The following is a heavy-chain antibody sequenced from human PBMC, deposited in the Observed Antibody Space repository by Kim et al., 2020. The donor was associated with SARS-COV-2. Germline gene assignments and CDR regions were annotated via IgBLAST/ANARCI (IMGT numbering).Heavy chain of an antibody. CDR2: ISFIVVHT. J-gene: IGHJ4*02. D-gene: IGHD3-9*01. Sequence: GSLRLSCAASGSTFSSYSMNWIRQAPGKGLEWVSSISFIVVHTYYADSVRGRFTISRDNAKNSLFLQMNSLRVEDTALYYCANEDEIRYFDSWGQGTLVTVTS. CDR3: ANEDEIRYFDS. CDR1: GSTFSSYS. V-gene: IGHV3-21*01.